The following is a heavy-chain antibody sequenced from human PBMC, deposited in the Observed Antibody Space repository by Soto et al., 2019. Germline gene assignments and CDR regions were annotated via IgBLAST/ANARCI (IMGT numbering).Heavy chain of an antibody. CDR1: GYTFTRYY. V-gene: IGHV1-46*01. D-gene: IGHD3-9*01. Sequence: GVSVEPSCKASGYTFTRYYLHSVRQSSRQGLEWMGIINPSGGSTSYAQKFQGRVTMTRDTSTSTVYMELSSLRSEDMAVYYCARDLNYLLAGDHRYNYYGRDVWVKRTTVTVSS. CDR2: INPSGGST. CDR3: ARDLNYLLAGDHRYNYYGRDV. J-gene: IGHJ6*04.